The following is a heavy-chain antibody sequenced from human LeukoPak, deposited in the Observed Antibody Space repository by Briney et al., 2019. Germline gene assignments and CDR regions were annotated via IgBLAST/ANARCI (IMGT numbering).Heavy chain of an antibody. CDR3: ARDDYGGNSHHC. D-gene: IGHD4-23*01. Sequence: SETLSLTCAVYGGSFSGYYWSWIRQPPGKGLEWIGEINHSGSTNYNPSLKSRVTISVDTSKNQSSLKLSSVTAADTAVYYCARDDYGGNSHHCWGQGTLVTVSS. CDR2: INHSGST. V-gene: IGHV4-34*01. CDR1: GGSFSGYY. J-gene: IGHJ4*02.